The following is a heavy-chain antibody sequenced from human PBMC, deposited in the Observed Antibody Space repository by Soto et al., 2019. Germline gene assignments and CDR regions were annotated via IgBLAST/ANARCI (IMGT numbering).Heavy chain of an antibody. J-gene: IGHJ4*02. Sequence: PSETLSLTCTVSGGSINSYYWSWIRQSPGKGLEWIGYIFYSGNTNYNPSLNSRVTLSVDTSKNQFSLKLTSVTAADTAVYYCERHAPGGPFDSWGQGTLVTVSS. CDR3: ERHAPGGPFDS. CDR2: IFYSGNT. V-gene: IGHV4-59*08. CDR1: GGSINSYY.